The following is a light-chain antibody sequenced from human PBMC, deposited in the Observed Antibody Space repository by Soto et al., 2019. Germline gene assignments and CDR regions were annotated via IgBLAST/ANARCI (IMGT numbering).Light chain of an antibody. CDR1: QSVSSY. V-gene: IGKV3-11*01. CDR3: QQYDRAPFT. CDR2: DAS. J-gene: IGKJ1*01. Sequence: EILLTQSPASLSLSPGERATLYCRASQSVSSYLAWYQQKPGQVPRLLIYDASNLASDIPARFSGSGSGTDFTLTINRLEPEDIAVYYCQQYDRAPFTFGQGTKVDI.